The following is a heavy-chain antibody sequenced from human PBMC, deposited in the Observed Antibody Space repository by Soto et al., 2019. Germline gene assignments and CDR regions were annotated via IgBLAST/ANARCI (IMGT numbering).Heavy chain of an antibody. CDR1: GGSISSSRGYF. J-gene: IGHJ4*02. Sequence: QVQLQESGPGLVKPSETLSLTCTVSGGSISSSRGYFWGWIRQPPGKDLEWIGSVDYRGNTYYKPSLQNLGTISADTSQTQVALKVNSVPAAETAFDYCSRDSGGHRIIKWGQVTLVAVS. CDR2: VDYRGNT. CDR3: SRDSGGHRIIK. D-gene: IGHD6-19*01. V-gene: IGHV4-39*01.